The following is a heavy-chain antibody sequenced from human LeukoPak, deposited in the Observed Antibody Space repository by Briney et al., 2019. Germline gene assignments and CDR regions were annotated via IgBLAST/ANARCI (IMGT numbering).Heavy chain of an antibody. V-gene: IGHV3-21*01. D-gene: IGHD3-3*01. Sequence: GGSLRLSCAASGFTFSGYVMTWVRQAPGKGLECVSSITFSSSHIHYADSVKGRFTISRDNSKNTLYLQMNSLRAEDTAVYYCAKDLSEWLSYYYYYMDVWGKGTTVTVSS. CDR3: AKDLSEWLSYYYYYMDV. J-gene: IGHJ6*03. CDR1: GFTFSGYV. CDR2: ITFSSSHI.